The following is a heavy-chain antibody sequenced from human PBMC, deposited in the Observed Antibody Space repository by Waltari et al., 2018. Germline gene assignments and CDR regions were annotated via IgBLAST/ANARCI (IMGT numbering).Heavy chain of an antibody. CDR2: IKGGGGSK. V-gene: IGHV3-74*01. J-gene: IGHJ5*02. D-gene: IGHD2-2*01. Sequence: QGPRKGEVGVQRIKGGGGSKSYADSVKDRFTISRNNANNTLYLQMNSLRAEDTAVYYCTRTRYCSTTSCQVDWFDPWGQGTLVTVSS. CDR3: TRTRYCSTTSCQVDWFDP.